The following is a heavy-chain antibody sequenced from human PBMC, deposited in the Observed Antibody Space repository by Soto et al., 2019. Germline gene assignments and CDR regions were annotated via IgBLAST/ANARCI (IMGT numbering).Heavy chain of an antibody. CDR3: ARVVRFFGGHAGY. Sequence: QVLLVQSGADVKKPGASVKVSCKTSGYTFTEFDINWVRQAPGQGLEWMGWMITNTGNTGYAQKFQGRVTMTRATSISTAYMELRRLRSEATAVYYCARVVRFFGGHAGYWGQGTLVTVSS. CDR1: GYTFTEFD. CDR2: MITNTGNT. V-gene: IGHV1-8*01. D-gene: IGHD3-3*01. J-gene: IGHJ4*02.